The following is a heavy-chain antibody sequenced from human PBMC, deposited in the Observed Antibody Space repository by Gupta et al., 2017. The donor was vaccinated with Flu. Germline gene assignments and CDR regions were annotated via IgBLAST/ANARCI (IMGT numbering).Heavy chain of an antibody. CDR2: ISWNSGSI. Sequence: EVQLVESGGGLVQPGRSLRLSCAASGFPFVDYPLPWVRQAPGKGLEWVSGISWNSGSIGYADSVKGRFTISRDNAKNSLYLQMNSLRAEDTALYYCAKDRAYCGGDCYPGAYYYYGMDVWGQGTTVTVSS. D-gene: IGHD2-21*02. V-gene: IGHV3-9*01. J-gene: IGHJ6*02. CDR1: GFPFVDYP. CDR3: AKDRAYCGGDCYPGAYYYYGMDV.